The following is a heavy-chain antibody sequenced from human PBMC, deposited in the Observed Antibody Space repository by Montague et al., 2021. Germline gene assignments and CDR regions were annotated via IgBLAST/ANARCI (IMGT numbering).Heavy chain of an antibody. CDR3: ARVFSSWYVGWFDP. D-gene: IGHD6-13*01. Sequence: SETLSLTCTVSGASITSNTYYWGWTRQSPGKGLEWIGSIYYSGNSFYQPSLKSRITMAVDTSKNQFSLKLSSVTAADTAIYYCARVFSSWYVGWFDPWGQGTLVTVSS. CDR1: GASITSNTYY. V-gene: IGHV4-39*07. J-gene: IGHJ5*02. CDR2: IYYSGNS.